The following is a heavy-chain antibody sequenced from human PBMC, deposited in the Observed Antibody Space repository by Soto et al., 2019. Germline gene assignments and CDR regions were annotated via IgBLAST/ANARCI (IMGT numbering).Heavy chain of an antibody. CDR3: AKGGRSSSGLDFDY. CDR1: GFTFSSYA. CDR2: ISGSGGDT. J-gene: IGHJ4*02. D-gene: IGHD6-6*01. Sequence: EVQLLESGGGLVQPGGSLRLSCAASGFTFSSYALNWVRQAPGKGLEWVSTISGSGGDTYYADSVKGRFTISRDNSKYTLSPQMDSLRAEDTAVYYCAKGGRSSSGLDFDYWGQGTLVTVSS. V-gene: IGHV3-23*01.